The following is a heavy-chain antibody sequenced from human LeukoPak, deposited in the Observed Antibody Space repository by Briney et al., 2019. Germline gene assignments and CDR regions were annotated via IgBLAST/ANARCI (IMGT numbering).Heavy chain of an antibody. Sequence: SETLSLTCAVYGGSFSGYYWSWIRQPPGKGLEWIGEINHSGSTNYNPSLKSRVTISVDTSKNQFSLKLSSVTAADTAVYYCARSDGYDFWSSYSLLRFDYWGQGTLVTVSS. J-gene: IGHJ4*02. D-gene: IGHD3-3*01. CDR2: INHSGST. CDR3: ARSDGYDFWSSYSLLRFDY. CDR1: GGSFSGYY. V-gene: IGHV4-34*01.